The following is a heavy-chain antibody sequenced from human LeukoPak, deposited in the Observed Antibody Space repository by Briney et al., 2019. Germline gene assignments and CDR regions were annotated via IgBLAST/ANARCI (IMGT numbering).Heavy chain of an antibody. Sequence: ASVRVSCKASEYTFSGHFIHWMRQAPGQGLEWVGWINPNSGGTDYAQKFQGRVTLTRDTSAGTAYMDLSSLRSDDTAVYYCAQSIAVPRILTFDVWGQGTVVAVSS. D-gene: IGHD6-19*01. CDR2: INPNSGGT. CDR1: EYTFSGHF. V-gene: IGHV1-2*02. CDR3: AQSIAVPRILTFDV. J-gene: IGHJ3*01.